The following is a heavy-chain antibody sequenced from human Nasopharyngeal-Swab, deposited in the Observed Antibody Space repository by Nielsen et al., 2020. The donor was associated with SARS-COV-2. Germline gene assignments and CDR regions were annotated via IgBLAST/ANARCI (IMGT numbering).Heavy chain of an antibody. Sequence: GESLKISCAASGFTFSSYSMNWVRQAPGKGLEWVSSISSSSSYIYYADSVKGRFTISRDNAKNSLYLQMNSLRAEDTALYYCARDERIDGFNSNFDHWGQGTLVTVSS. CDR3: ARDERIDGFNSNFDH. CDR1: GFTFSSYS. V-gene: IGHV3-21*01. J-gene: IGHJ4*02. D-gene: IGHD5-24*01. CDR2: ISSSSSYI.